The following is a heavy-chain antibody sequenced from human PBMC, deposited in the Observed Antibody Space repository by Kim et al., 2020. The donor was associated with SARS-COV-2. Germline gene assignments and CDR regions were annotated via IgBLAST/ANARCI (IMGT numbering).Heavy chain of an antibody. CDR1: GGSISSGGYY. CDR2: IYYSGST. CDR3: ARAYSFTFGGVIPPWFDP. J-gene: IGHJ5*02. V-gene: IGHV4-31*03. Sequence: SETLSLTCTVSGGSISSGGYYWSWIRQHPGKGLEWIGYIYYSGSTYYNPSLKSRVTISVDTSKNQFSLKLSSVTAADTAVYYCARAYSFTFGGVIPPWFDPWGQGTLVTVSS. D-gene: IGHD3-16*01.